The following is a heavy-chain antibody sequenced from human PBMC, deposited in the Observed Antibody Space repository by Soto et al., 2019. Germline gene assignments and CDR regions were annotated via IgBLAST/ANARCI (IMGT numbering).Heavy chain of an antibody. Sequence: QITMKESGPTLVQPTQTLTLTCTFSGFSLRTSGVGVGWIRQPPGKALGWLALIYWDDEERYSPSLKSRLTITKDTSKSQVVLTRTNMDPVDTATYYCAHSPFSSGWYLTGRFDSWGQGTLVTVSS. D-gene: IGHD6-19*01. CDR2: IYWDDEE. V-gene: IGHV2-5*02. CDR3: AHSPFSSGWYLTGRFDS. J-gene: IGHJ4*02. CDR1: GFSLRTSGVG.